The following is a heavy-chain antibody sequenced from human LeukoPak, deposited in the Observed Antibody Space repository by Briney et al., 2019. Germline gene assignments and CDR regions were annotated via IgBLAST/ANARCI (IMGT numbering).Heavy chain of an antibody. CDR2: IYHSGST. CDR3: WGYYYYYMDV. V-gene: IGHV4-4*02. CDR1: GGSISSYNW. J-gene: IGHJ6*03. Sequence: SETLSLTCVVSGGSISSYNWWSWVRQPPGKGLEWIGEIYHSGSTNYNPSLKSRVTISLDKSKNQFSLKLSSVTAADTAVYYCWGYYYYYMDVWGKGTTVTVSS. D-gene: IGHD3-16*01.